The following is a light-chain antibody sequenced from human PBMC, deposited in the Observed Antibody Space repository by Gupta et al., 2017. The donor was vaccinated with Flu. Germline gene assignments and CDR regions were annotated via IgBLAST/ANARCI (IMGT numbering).Light chain of an antibody. CDR2: DVS. CDR3: SSYTSTSTFYV. Sequence: SALTQSASVSGSPGQSITISCTGTSSDLGSYNSVFWYQQHPGKAPKLIIYDVSSRPSGSSSRFSGSKSGKTASLSISGLEAEDETDYYCSSYTSTSTFYVFGTGTKVTVL. CDR1: SSDLGSYNS. J-gene: IGLJ1*01. V-gene: IGLV2-14*01.